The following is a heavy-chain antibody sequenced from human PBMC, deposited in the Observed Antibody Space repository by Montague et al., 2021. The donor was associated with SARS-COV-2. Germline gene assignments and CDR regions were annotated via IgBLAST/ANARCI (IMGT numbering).Heavy chain of an antibody. CDR2: IFYNGGA. J-gene: IGHJ4*02. D-gene: IGHD5-12*01. Sequence: SETLSLTCTVSGGSIGGGSYYWAWLRQPPGKGLEWIGSIFYNGGAXDXXXXEXRVSISVDTSKRQFLLTLNSVTAADTAVYYCARQSRGYFGPSYFDSWGQGTLVTVSS. CDR1: GGSIGGGSYY. V-gene: IGHV4-39*01. CDR3: ARQSRGYFGPSYFDS.